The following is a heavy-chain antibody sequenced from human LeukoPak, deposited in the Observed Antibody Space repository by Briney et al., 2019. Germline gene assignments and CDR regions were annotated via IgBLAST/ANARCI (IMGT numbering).Heavy chain of an antibody. CDR3: AKDARYDSSGYHDY. CDR2: IRYDGSNK. V-gene: IGHV3-30*02. CDR1: GFTFSSYG. J-gene: IGHJ4*02. Sequence: GRSLRLSCAASGFTFSSYGMHWVRQAPGKGLEWVAFIRYDGSNKYYADSVKGRFTISRDNSKNTLYLQMNSLRAEDTAVYYCAKDARYDSSGYHDYWGQGTLVTVSS. D-gene: IGHD3-22*01.